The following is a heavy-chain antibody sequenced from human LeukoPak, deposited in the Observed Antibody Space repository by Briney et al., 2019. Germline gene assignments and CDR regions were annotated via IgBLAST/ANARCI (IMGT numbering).Heavy chain of an antibody. D-gene: IGHD6-19*01. J-gene: IGHJ4*02. V-gene: IGHV3-7*03. CDR1: GFTFSSYS. Sequence: GGSLRLSCAASGFTFSSYSMTWVRQAPGKGLEWVASVKKDASEKYYVDSVKGRFTISRDNSKNTLYLQMNSLRAEDTAVYYCAKQIAVAGTGDYWGQGTLVTVSS. CDR3: AKQIAVAGTGDY. CDR2: VKKDASEK.